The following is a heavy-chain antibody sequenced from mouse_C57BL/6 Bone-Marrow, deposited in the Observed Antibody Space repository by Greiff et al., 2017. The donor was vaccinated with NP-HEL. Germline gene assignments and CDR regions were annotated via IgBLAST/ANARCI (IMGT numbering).Heavy chain of an antibody. CDR3: ARSEGPYAMDF. J-gene: IGHJ4*01. V-gene: IGHV1-26*01. Sequence: EVQLQQSGPELVKPGASVKISCKASGYTFTDYYMNWVKQSHGKSLEWIGDINPNNGGTSYNQKFKGKATLTVDKSSSTAYMELRSLTSEDSAVYYCARSEGPYAMDFWGQGPSVTVSS. CDR2: INPNNGGT. CDR1: GYTFTDYY.